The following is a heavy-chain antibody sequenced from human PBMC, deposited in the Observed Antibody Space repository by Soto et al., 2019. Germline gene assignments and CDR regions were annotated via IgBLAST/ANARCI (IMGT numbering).Heavy chain of an antibody. Sequence: VASVKVSCKASGYTFTSYDINWVRQATGQGLEWMGWMNPNSGGTNYAQKFQGWVTMTRDTSISTAYMELSRLRSDDTAVYYCARDGEYDILTGYYGYYGMDVWGQGTTVTVSS. J-gene: IGHJ6*02. V-gene: IGHV1-2*04. CDR1: GYTFTSYD. CDR2: MNPNSGGT. D-gene: IGHD3-9*01. CDR3: ARDGEYDILTGYYGYYGMDV.